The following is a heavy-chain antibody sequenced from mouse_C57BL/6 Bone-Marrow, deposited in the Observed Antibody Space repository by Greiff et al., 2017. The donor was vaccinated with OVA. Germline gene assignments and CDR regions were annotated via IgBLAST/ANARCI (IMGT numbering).Heavy chain of an antibody. Sequence: EVKLEESGGGLVQPGGSMKLSCVASGFTFRNYWMNWVRQSPEKGLEWVAQIRLKSDNYATHYAESVKGRFTISRDDSKSSVYLQMNNLRAEDTGIYYCTSGPFDYWGQGTTLTVSS. CDR1: GFTFRNYW. V-gene: IGHV6-3*01. J-gene: IGHJ2*01. CDR3: TSGPFDY. CDR2: IRLKSDNYAT.